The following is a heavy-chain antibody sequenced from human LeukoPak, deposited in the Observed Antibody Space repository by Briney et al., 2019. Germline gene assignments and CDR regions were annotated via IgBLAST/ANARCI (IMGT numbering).Heavy chain of an antibody. V-gene: IGHV3-7*01. CDR3: GRGWPGYTSPLDY. Sequence: GGSLRLSCAASGLTVTNAWMNWVRQAPGKGLEWVATINQDGSEKHYVDSVKGRFIISRDNAKNSLFLRMNSLRAEDTAVYYCGRGWPGYTSPLDYWGQGILVAVSS. D-gene: IGHD5-12*01. J-gene: IGHJ4*02. CDR2: INQDGSEK. CDR1: GLTVTNAW.